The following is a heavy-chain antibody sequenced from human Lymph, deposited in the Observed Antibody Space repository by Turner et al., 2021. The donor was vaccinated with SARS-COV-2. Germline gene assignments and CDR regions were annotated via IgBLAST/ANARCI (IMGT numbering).Heavy chain of an antibody. V-gene: IGHV4-4*02. Sequence: QVQLQESGPGLVKPSGILSLTCAVSGGSSSTSNWWSWVRQPPGKGLEWIGESYHSWNTNYNPSLKSRVTISVDKSKNQFSLKLSAVTAADTAVYYCATKYCSGGSCSYFDYWGQGTLVTVSS. J-gene: IGHJ4*02. CDR1: GGSSSTSNW. D-gene: IGHD2-15*01. CDR3: ATKYCSGGSCSYFDY. CDR2: SYHSWNT.